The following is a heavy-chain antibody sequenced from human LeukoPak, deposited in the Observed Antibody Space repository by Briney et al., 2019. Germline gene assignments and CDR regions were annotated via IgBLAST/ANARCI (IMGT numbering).Heavy chain of an antibody. CDR1: GGSISSYY. V-gene: IGHV4-4*07. CDR2: IYASGST. J-gene: IGHJ4*02. D-gene: IGHD4-17*01. CDR3: ARTTYGDYYFDY. Sequence: PSETLSLTCTVSGGSISSYYLNWIRQPAGKGLEWIGRIYASGSTNYNPSLKSRVTISVDKSKNQFSLKLSSVTAADTAVYYCARTTYGDYYFDYWGQGTLVTVSS.